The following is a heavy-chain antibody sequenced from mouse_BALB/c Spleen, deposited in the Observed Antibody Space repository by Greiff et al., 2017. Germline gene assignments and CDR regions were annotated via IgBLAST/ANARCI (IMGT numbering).Heavy chain of an antibody. D-gene: IGHD2-4*01. CDR2: IYPGNSDT. Sequence: VQLQQSGTVLARPGASVKMSCKASGYTFTSYWMHWVKQRPGQGLEWIGAIYPGNSDTSYNQKFKGKAKLTAVTSTSTAYMELSSLTNEDSAVYYCTRTSILITVDYWGQGTTLTVSS. J-gene: IGHJ2*01. CDR3: TRTSILITVDY. CDR1: GYTFTSYW. V-gene: IGHV1-5*01.